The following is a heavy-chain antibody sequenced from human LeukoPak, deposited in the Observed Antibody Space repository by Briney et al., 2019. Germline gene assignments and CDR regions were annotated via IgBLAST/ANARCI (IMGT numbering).Heavy chain of an antibody. V-gene: IGHV3-53*01. CDR2: IYSGGST. CDR1: GFTVSSNY. D-gene: IGHD6-13*01. J-gene: IGHJ4*02. Sequence: PGGSLRLSCAASGFTVSSNYMSWVRQAPGKGLEWVSVIYSGGSTYYADSVKGRFTISRDNSKNTLYLQMNSLRAEDTAVYYCASEGIAAAGTGLDYWGQGTLVTVSS. CDR3: ASEGIAAAGTGLDY.